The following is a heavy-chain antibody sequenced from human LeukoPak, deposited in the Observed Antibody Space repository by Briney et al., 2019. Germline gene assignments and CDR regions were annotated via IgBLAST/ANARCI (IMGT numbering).Heavy chain of an antibody. CDR3: ARGLGELSLLNFFDY. J-gene: IGHJ4*02. CDR2: ISSSGSTI. V-gene: IGHV3-48*03. CDR1: GFTFSSYE. D-gene: IGHD3-16*02. Sequence: QPGGSLRLSCAASGFTFSSYEMNWVRQAPGKGLEWVSYISSSGSTIFSADSVKGRLTISRDNAKNSLYLQMNSLRAEDTAVYYCARGLGELSLLNFFDYWGQGTLVTVSS.